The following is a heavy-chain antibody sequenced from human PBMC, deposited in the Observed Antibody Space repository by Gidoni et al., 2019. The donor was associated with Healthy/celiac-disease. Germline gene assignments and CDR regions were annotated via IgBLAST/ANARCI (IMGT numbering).Heavy chain of an antibody. Sequence: QVQLQESGPGLVTPSETLSLTCTVSGGSISSYYWSWIRQPAGKGLEWIGRIYTSGSTNYNPSLKSRVTMSVDTSKNQFSLKLSSVTAADTAVYYCARDKAYCGGDCYSAHDAFDIWGQGTMVTVSS. V-gene: IGHV4-4*07. CDR2: IYTSGST. CDR3: ARDKAYCGGDCYSAHDAFDI. J-gene: IGHJ3*02. D-gene: IGHD2-21*02. CDR1: GGSISSYY.